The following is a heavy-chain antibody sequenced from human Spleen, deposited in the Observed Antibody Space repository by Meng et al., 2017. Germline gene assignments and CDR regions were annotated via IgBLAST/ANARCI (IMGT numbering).Heavy chain of an antibody. D-gene: IGHD6-19*01. CDR2: IDPKSGDT. CDR3: ARTLGYSSGAYPSDF. CDR1: GYNFPDYW. J-gene: IGHJ4*02. Sequence: ASVKVSCKPSGYNFPDYWLHWVRRAPGQGLEWMRRIDPKSGDTHYAQRFQGRVTMTGDTSISTAYMELSGLRSDDTAMYYCARTLGYSSGAYPSDFWGQGTLVTVSS. V-gene: IGHV1-2*06.